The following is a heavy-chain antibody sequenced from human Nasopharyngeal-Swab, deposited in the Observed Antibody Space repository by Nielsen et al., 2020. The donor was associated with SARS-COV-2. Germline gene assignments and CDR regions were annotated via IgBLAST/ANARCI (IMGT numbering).Heavy chain of an antibody. CDR2: ISYDGSNK. D-gene: IGHD3-10*01. CDR3: ARAGSGSYYYGMDV. Sequence: SLKISCAASGFTFSSYAMHWVRQAPGKGLEWVAVISYDGSNKYYADSVKGRFTISRDNSKNTLYLQMNSLRAEDTAVYYCARAGSGSYYYGMDVWGQGTTVTVSS. V-gene: IGHV3-30-3*01. CDR1: GFTFSSYA. J-gene: IGHJ6*02.